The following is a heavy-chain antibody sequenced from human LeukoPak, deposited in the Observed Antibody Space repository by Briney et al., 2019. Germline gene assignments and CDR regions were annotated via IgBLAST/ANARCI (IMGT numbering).Heavy chain of an antibody. J-gene: IGHJ4*02. CDR2: IRYDGSNK. V-gene: IGHV3-30*02. Sequence: GGSLRLSCAASGFTFSSYGMHWVRQAPGKGLEGVAFIRYDGSNKYYADSVKGRFTISRDNSKNTLYLQMNSVRAEDTAVYYCAKGPGPGITGTTDDYWGQGTLVTVSS. D-gene: IGHD1-7*01. CDR3: AKGPGPGITGTTDDY. CDR1: GFTFSSYG.